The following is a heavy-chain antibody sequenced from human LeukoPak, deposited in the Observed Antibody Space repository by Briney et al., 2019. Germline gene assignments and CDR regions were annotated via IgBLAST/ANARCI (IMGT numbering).Heavy chain of an antibody. CDR1: GGSFSGYY. D-gene: IGHD3-16*02. J-gene: IGHJ4*02. CDR3: ARGYYDYVWGSYHQPQQIYVDY. V-gene: IGHV4-34*01. CDR2: INNSGST. Sequence: SETLSLTCAVYGGSFSGYYWSWIRQPPGKGLEWIGEINNSGSTNYNPSLKSRVTISGDTSKNPSSLTLSSLTAANTAVYYCARGYYDYVWGSYHQPQQIYVDYSGQGTLVTVSS.